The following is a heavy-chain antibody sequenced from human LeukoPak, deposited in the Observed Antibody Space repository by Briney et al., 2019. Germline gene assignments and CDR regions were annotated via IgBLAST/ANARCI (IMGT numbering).Heavy chain of an antibody. Sequence: ASVKVSCKASGYSFTDFYIHWVRQAPGQGLEWLGWINPKSGAADYAQQFRGRVTMTRDTSINTDYMEMKRVTSDDTAVYYCARGAEAETSPLDFWGQGTLVTVSS. CDR1: GYSFTDFY. J-gene: IGHJ4*02. D-gene: IGHD6-13*01. CDR3: ARGAEAETSPLDF. V-gene: IGHV1-2*02. CDR2: INPKSGAA.